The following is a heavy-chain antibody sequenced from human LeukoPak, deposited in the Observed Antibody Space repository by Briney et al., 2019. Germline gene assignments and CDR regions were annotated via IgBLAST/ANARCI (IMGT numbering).Heavy chain of an antibody. CDR2: IYISRST. V-gene: IGHV4-4*07. Sequence: KTSETLSLTCTVSGGSISRYYWSWIRQPAGKGREWIARIYISRSTNYNPSLKSRVTMSVDTSKNQFSLKLSSVSAADTAVYYCARDLSVYGSGSYPFDYWGQGSLVTVSS. J-gene: IGHJ4*02. D-gene: IGHD3-10*01. CDR3: ARDLSVYGSGSYPFDY. CDR1: GGSISRYY.